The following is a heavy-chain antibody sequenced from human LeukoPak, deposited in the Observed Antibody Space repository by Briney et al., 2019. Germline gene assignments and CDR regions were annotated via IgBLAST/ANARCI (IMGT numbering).Heavy chain of an antibody. CDR1: GYSENFYG. V-gene: IGHV1-18*01. D-gene: IGHD2-2*01. J-gene: IGHJ4*02. Sequence: ASVKLSCNTSGYSENFYGITWVRQVAGQGLEWMGWISAQHGQTKYAPNSQDRVIMTTDTYTNTAYMELRSLRSDDTAVYYCAGSQGYGISKVCYLKYWGQGTLVTVSS. CDR2: ISAQHGQT. CDR3: AGSQGYGISKVCYLKY.